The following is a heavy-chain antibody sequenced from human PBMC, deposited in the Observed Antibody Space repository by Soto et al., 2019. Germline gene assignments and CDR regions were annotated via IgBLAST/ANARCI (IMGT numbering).Heavy chain of an antibody. CDR3: ARAHPRGRYFDWLIFPLGY. J-gene: IGHJ4*02. V-gene: IGHV3-20*04. CDR2: INWNGRTR. D-gene: IGHD3-9*01. CDR1: GFTFDDYG. Sequence: SGGSLRLSCAASGFTFDDYGMSWVRQVPGKGLEWVAGINWNGRTRDYVDSVRGRFTISRDDANNHLYLDMNGVRPEDTALYFCARAHPRGRYFDWLIFPLGYWGRGALVTVSS.